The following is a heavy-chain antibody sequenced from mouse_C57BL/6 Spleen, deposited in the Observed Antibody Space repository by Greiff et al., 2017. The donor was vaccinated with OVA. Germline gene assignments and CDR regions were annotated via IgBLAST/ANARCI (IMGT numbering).Heavy chain of an antibody. J-gene: IGHJ3*01. CDR2: IYPGSGNT. CDR1: GYTFTDYY. CDR3: AKGSSYEFAY. V-gene: IGHV1-76*01. D-gene: IGHD1-1*01. Sequence: QVHVKQSGAELVRPGASVKLSCKASGYTFTDYYINWVKQRPGQGLEWIARIYPGSGNTYYNEKFKGKATLTAEKSSSTAYMQLSSLTSEDSAVYFCAKGSSYEFAYWGQGTLVTVSA.